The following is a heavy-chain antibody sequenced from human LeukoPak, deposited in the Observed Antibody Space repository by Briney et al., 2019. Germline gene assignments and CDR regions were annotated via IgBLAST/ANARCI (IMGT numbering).Heavy chain of an antibody. Sequence: PSETLSLTCTVSGYSISSGYYWGWIRQPPGKGLEWIGSIYHSGSTYYNPSLESRVTISVDTSKNQFSLKLSSVTAADTAVYYCAVGVVAATLYDTIYYFDYWGQGTLVTVSS. CDR2: IYHSGST. J-gene: IGHJ4*02. CDR1: GYSISSGYY. V-gene: IGHV4-38-2*02. CDR3: AVGVVAATLYDTIYYFDY. D-gene: IGHD2-15*01.